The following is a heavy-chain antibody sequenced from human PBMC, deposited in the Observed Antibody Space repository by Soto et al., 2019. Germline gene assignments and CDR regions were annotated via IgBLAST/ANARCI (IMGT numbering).Heavy chain of an antibody. Sequence: EVQLVESGGGLVQPGGSLRLSCAASGFTFSYYSMNWVRQVPGKGLEWVSYINSRSDTIFYADSVKGRFTISRDNAKNSLYLHMNSLRADDTALYYCAREQTTTTTRSIDYWGQGTLVTVSS. CDR1: GFTFSYYS. CDR3: AREQTTTTTRSIDY. D-gene: IGHD4-17*01. J-gene: IGHJ4*02. CDR2: INSRSDTI. V-gene: IGHV3-48*01.